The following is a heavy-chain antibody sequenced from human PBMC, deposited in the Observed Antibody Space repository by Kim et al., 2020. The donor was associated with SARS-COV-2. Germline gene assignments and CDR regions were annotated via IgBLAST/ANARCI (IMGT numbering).Heavy chain of an antibody. CDR3: AKVDTYYYDSSGYWEFDF. Sequence: GGSLRLSCAASGFTFSNYAMSWVRQAPGKGLEWVSAISGGGGSTYYADSVKGRFTISRDNSKNTLYLQMNSLRAEDTAVYYCAKVDTYYYDSSGYWEFDFWGQGTLVTVSS. V-gene: IGHV3-23*01. J-gene: IGHJ4*02. CDR1: GFTFSNYA. D-gene: IGHD3-22*01. CDR2: ISGGGGST.